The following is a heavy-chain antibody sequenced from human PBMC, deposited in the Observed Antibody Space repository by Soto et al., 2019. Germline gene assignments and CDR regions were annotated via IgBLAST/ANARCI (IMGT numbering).Heavy chain of an antibody. Sequence: GSLRLSCAASGFIFTTYWMPWVRQGPVKGLVWVSNFTPDASGTNYADSVKGRFTISRDTAKHPVYLQMSGLRAEDTAGYYCARGGGNSPQPPLRGQGTLVNVSS. CDR3: ARGGGNSPQPPL. D-gene: IGHD2-2*01. J-gene: IGHJ1*01. V-gene: IGHV3-74*01. CDR2: FTPDASGT. CDR1: GFIFTTYW.